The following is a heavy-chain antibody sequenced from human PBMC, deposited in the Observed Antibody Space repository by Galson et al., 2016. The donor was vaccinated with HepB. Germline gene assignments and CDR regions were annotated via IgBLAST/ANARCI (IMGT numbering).Heavy chain of an antibody. V-gene: IGHV5-51*01. D-gene: IGHD3-22*01. CDR2: ICPGDSDT. J-gene: IGHJ3*01. CDR1: GFSFTSYC. Sequence: QSGAEVKKPGESLKISCKGSGFSFTSYCLGWVRQMPGKGLEWMGIICPGDSDTRHSPSFQGQVTISADKSISTAYLQWSSLKASDTATYYCARDMGSVYDSSGQATDAFDFWGQGTMVSVSS. CDR3: ARDMGSVYDSSGQATDAFDF.